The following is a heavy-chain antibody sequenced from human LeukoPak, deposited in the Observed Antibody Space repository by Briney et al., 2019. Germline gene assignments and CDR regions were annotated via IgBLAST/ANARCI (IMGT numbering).Heavy chain of an antibody. V-gene: IGHV1-2*06. D-gene: IGHD3-10*01. J-gene: IGHJ4*02. CDR1: GYTFTSYY. Sequence: GASVKVSCKASGYTFTSYYMHWVRHAPGQGLEWMGQSNPNSGGTNYAQKFQGRVTMTRDTSISTAYMELSRLRSDDTAVYYCARGSMVRGVIYSRAYWGQGTLVTASS. CDR2: SNPNSGGT. CDR3: ARGSMVRGVIYSRAY.